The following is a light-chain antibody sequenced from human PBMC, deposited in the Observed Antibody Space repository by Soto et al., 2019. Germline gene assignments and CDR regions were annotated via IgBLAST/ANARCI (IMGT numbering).Light chain of an antibody. CDR1: SVGVGGYNY. Sequence: QSVLTQPASVSGSLGQSITISCTGTSVGVGGYNYVSWYQHHPGKAPRLLIFEVSNRPSGVSNRFSGSKSGNTASLTISGLQAEDEADYYCTSYTIKTTYVFGTGTKVTVL. CDR2: EVS. CDR3: TSYTIKTTYV. J-gene: IGLJ1*01. V-gene: IGLV2-14*01.